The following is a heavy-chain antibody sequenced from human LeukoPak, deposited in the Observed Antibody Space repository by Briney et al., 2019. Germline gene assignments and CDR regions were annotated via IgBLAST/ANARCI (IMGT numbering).Heavy chain of an antibody. CDR2: ISGSGGST. V-gene: IGHV3-23*01. CDR3: AKAYDSSGYSGLGGAFDI. CDR1: GFTFSSYA. Sequence: GGSLRLSCAASGFTFSSYAMSWVRQAPGKGLEWVSAISGSGGSTYYADSVKGRFTISRDNSKNTLYLQMNSLRAEDTAVYYCAKAYDSSGYSGLGGAFDIWGQGTMVTVFS. D-gene: IGHD3-22*01. J-gene: IGHJ3*02.